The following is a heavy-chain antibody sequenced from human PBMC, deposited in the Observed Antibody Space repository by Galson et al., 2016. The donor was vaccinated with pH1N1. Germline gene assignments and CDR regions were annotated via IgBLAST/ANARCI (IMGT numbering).Heavy chain of an antibody. D-gene: IGHD3-3*02. CDR2: IRFDGTTQ. Sequence: SLRLSCAASGFTFSDYGIHWVRQAPDTGLEWMAFIRFDGTTQYHGDSVKGRITISRDNSKNTLYLQMNSLTTEDTAVYYCARNNTMTIFGEVIVRGFDPWGQGTLVTVSS. CDR1: GFTFSDYG. J-gene: IGHJ5*02. V-gene: IGHV3-30*02. CDR3: ARNNTMTIFGEVIVRGFDP.